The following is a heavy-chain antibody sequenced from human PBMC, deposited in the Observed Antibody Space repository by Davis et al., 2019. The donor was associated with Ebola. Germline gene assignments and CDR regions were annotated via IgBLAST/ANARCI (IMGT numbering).Heavy chain of an antibody. V-gene: IGHV3-11*06. Sequence: PGGSLRLSCAASGFTFSDYYMSWIRQAPGKGLEWVSYISSSSIYTNYADSVKGRFTISRDNSKNTLYLQMNSLRAEDTAVYYCARGGDIVVVVAATDYYGMDVWGKGTTVTVSS. CDR1: GFTFSDYY. J-gene: IGHJ6*04. CDR3: ARGGDIVVVVAATDYYGMDV. CDR2: ISSSSIYT. D-gene: IGHD2-15*01.